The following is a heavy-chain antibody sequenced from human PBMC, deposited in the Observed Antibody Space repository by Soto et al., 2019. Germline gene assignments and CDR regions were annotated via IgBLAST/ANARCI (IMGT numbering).Heavy chain of an antibody. D-gene: IGHD2-21*02. V-gene: IGHV3-73*01. CDR1: GFTFSGSA. Sequence: GGSLRLSCAASGFTFSGSAMHWVRQASGKGLEWVGRIRSKANSYATAYAASVKGRFTISRDDSKNTAYLQMNSLKTEDTAVYYCTRRPIGAYCGGDCYSDDAFDIWGQGTMVTVSS. CDR2: IRSKANSYAT. J-gene: IGHJ3*02. CDR3: TRRPIGAYCGGDCYSDDAFDI.